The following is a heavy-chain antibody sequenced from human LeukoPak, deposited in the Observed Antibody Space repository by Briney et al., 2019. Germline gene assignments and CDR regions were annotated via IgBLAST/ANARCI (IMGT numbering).Heavy chain of an antibody. D-gene: IGHD3-10*01. CDR3: AMKASMVRALVDY. J-gene: IGHJ4*02. V-gene: IGHV4-34*01. CDR1: GGSFSGYY. CDR2: INHSGST. Sequence: SETLSLTCAVYGGSFSGYYWSWIRQPPGKGLEWIGEINHSGSTNYNPSLKSRVTISVHTSKNQFSLKLSSVTAADTAVYYCAMKASMVRALVDYWGQGTLVTVSS.